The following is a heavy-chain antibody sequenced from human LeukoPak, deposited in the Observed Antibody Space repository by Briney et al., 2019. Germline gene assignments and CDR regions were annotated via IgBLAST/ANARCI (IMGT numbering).Heavy chain of an antibody. Sequence: GESLKISCQSSGDILTSHWIGWVRQMPGKGLEWVGVIYPGDSETTYSPSFQGQVTISADRSINTAYLQWSALKASDTAMYFCARGLLVPGTHESYFYGMDVWGQGTTVTVSS. J-gene: IGHJ6*02. D-gene: IGHD1/OR15-1a*01. V-gene: IGHV5-51*01. CDR3: ARGLLVPGTHESYFYGMDV. CDR1: GDILTSHW. CDR2: IYPGDSET.